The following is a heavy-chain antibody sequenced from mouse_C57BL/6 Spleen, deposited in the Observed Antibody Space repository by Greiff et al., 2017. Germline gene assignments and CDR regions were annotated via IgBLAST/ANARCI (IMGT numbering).Heavy chain of an antibody. V-gene: IGHV1-52*01. D-gene: IGHD1-1*01. J-gene: IGHJ2*01. Sequence: VQLQQSGAELVRPGSSVKLSCKASGYTFTSYWMHWVKQRPIQGLEWIGNIDPSDSETHYNQKFKDKATLTVDKSSSTAYMQLSSLTSEDSAVYYCARSLPTTVVATGYRGQSNNLTVSS. CDR1: GYTFTSYW. CDR2: IDPSDSET. CDR3: ARSLPTTVVATGY.